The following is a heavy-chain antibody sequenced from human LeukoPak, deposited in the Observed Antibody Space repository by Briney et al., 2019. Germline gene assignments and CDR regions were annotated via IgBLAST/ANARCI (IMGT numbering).Heavy chain of an antibody. CDR2: FYYSGST. Sequence: PSETLSLTCIVSGGSISNFYWTWIRQPPGKGLEWIGYFYYSGSTNYNPSLKSRGTISLDTSKNHFSLNLSSVTAADTAVYYCTRGQSRGNWFDPWGQGTLVTVSS. J-gene: IGHJ5*02. V-gene: IGHV4-59*01. CDR1: GGSISNFY. D-gene: IGHD3-10*01. CDR3: TRGQSRGNWFDP.